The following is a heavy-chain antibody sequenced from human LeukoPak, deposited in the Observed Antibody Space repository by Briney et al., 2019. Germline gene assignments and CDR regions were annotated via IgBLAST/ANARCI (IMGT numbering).Heavy chain of an antibody. V-gene: IGHV3-23*01. CDR2: ISNSGGAT. Sequence: GGSLRLSCAASGFTFSSYAMSWVRQAPGKGLEWVSAISNSGGATYYADSVRGRFTISRDNSRNTLYLQMNSLRADDTAVYYCVEDIRESGSYGWFDSWGQGTLVPVSS. CDR3: VEDIRESGSYGWFDS. J-gene: IGHJ5*01. CDR1: GFTFSSYA. D-gene: IGHD1-26*01.